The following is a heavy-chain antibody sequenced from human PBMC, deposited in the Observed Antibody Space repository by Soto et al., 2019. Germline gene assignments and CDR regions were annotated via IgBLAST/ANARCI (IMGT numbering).Heavy chain of an antibody. D-gene: IGHD6-19*01. CDR3: ARAPRMAVAGTGAAFDI. V-gene: IGHV1-69*01. Sequence: QVQLVQSGAEVKKPGSSVKVSCKASGGTFSSYAISWVRQAPGQGLEWMGGIIPIFGTANYAQTFQGRVTITADESTSTAYMELSRLRSEDTAVYYCARAPRMAVAGTGAAFDIWGQGTMVTVSS. CDR2: IIPIFGTA. J-gene: IGHJ3*02. CDR1: GGTFSSYA.